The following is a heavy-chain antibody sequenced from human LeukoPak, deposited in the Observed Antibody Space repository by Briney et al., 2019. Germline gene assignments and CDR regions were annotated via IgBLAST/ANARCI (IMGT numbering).Heavy chain of an antibody. CDR1: GFTFSSYA. CDR2: ISGSGGST. Sequence: PGGSLRLSCAASGFTFSSYAMSWVRQAPGKGLEWVSAISGSGGSTYYADSVKGRFTISSDNSKDTLYLQMNSLRAEDTAVYYCAKQWLVRLYPVAYWGQGTLVTVSS. V-gene: IGHV3-23*01. J-gene: IGHJ4*02. D-gene: IGHD6-19*01. CDR3: AKQWLVRLYPVAY.